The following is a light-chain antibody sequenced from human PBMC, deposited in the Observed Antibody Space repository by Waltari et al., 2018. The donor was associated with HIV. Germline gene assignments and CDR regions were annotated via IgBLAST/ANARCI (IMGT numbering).Light chain of an antibody. Sequence: IVMTQSQLSLPVTAGEWASISCRPSQSTLPSTGYDFWSWYLQEPGQSPQFLVYLGSNRAAGVRDRFSGSGSGTDFTLKISRVEAEDVGVYYCRQALQTPWTFGQGTKVDIK. CDR3: RQALQTPWT. V-gene: IGKV2-28*01. CDR2: LGS. J-gene: IGKJ1*01. CDR1: QSTLPSTGYDF.